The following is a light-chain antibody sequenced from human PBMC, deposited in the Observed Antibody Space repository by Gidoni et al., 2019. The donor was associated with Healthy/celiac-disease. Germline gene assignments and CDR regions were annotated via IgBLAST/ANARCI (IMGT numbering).Light chain of an antibody. CDR2: WAS. V-gene: IGKV4-1*01. CDR1: QSVLYSSNNKNY. Sequence: DIVITHSPVSFTVSMCERATINFNSSQSVLYSSNNKNYLAWYQQKPGQPPKLLIYWASNRESGVPDRFSGSGSGTDFTLTISSLQAEDVAVYYCQQYYSTPHTFGPGTKVDIK. CDR3: QQYYSTPHT. J-gene: IGKJ3*01.